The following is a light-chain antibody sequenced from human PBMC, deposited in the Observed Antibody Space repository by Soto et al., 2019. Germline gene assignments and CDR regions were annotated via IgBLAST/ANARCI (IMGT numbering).Light chain of an antibody. CDR3: CSYAGSYTFYV. CDR2: DVS. Sequence: QSVLTQPRSVSGSPGQSVTISCTGTSSDVGGYNCVSWYQQHPGKAPKLMIYDVSKRPSGVPDRFSGSKSGNTASLTISGLQAEDEADYYCCSYAGSYTFYVFGTGTKVTVL. J-gene: IGLJ1*01. V-gene: IGLV2-11*01. CDR1: SSDVGGYNC.